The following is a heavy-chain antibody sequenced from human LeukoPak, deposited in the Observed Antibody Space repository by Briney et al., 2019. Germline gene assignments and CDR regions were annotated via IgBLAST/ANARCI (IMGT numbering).Heavy chain of an antibody. Sequence: ASVKVSCKASGYTFTGYYVHWVRQAPGQGLEWMGWINPNSAGTNYAQKFQGRVTMTRDTSISTAYMELSRLRSDDTAVYYCATVPERRFLEWLPLVYWGQGTLVTVSS. D-gene: IGHD3-3*01. J-gene: IGHJ4*02. CDR3: ATVPERRFLEWLPLVY. CDR2: INPNSAGT. V-gene: IGHV1-2*02. CDR1: GYTFTGYY.